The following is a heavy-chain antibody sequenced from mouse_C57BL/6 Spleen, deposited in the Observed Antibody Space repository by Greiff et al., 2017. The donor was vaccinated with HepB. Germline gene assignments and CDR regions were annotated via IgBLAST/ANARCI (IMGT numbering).Heavy chain of an antibody. CDR3: AKEGESRYFDV. Sequence: EVQRVESGPELVKPGASVKISCKASGYTFTDYYMNWVKQSHGKSLEWIGDINPNNGGTSYNQKFKGKATLTVDKSSSTAYMELRSLTSEDSAVYYCAKEGESRYFDVWGTGTTVTVSS. J-gene: IGHJ1*03. CDR2: INPNNGGT. CDR1: GYTFTDYY. V-gene: IGHV1-26*01.